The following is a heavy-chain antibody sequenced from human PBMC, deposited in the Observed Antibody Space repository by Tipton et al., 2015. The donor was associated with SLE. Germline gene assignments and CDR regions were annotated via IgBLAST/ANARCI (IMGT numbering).Heavy chain of an antibody. CDR2: IYYSGST. CDR1: SGSFSGYH. CDR3: ARQVDTEAVGSWNFAF. V-gene: IGHV4-59*08. D-gene: IGHD5-18*01. Sequence: TLSLTCAIYSGSFSGYHWSWIRQPPGKGLEWIGYIYYSGSTNYNPSLKSRVTISVDTSKNQFSLKLSSVTAADTAVYYCARQVDTEAVGSWNFAFWGRGALVTVSS. J-gene: IGHJ2*01.